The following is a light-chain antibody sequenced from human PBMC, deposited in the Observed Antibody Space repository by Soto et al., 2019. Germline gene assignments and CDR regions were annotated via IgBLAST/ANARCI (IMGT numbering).Light chain of an antibody. J-gene: IGKJ1*01. CDR1: QSISRW. CDR2: YAS. V-gene: IGKV1-5*01. Sequence: DIQMTQSPSTLSASVGDRLTITCRASQSISRWLSWCQQKPGEPPNLRIYYASSLESGGPSRISGSGSGTDFILTITSLQPDDSATYYCQQYHGYYPWTFGQGTKVDIK. CDR3: QQYHGYYPWT.